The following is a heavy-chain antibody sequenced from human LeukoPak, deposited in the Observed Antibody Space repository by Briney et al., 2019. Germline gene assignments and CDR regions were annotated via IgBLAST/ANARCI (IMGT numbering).Heavy chain of an antibody. CDR2: IYPSGST. Sequence: SETLSLTCTVSGGSISSYYWSWIRQPPGKGLEWIGYIYPSGSTNYNPSLKGRVTISVDTSKNQFSLKLSSVTAADTAVYYCARVFRGYSYGPFDYWGQGTLVTVSS. J-gene: IGHJ4*02. CDR3: ARVFRGYSYGPFDY. D-gene: IGHD5-18*01. CDR1: GGSISSYY. V-gene: IGHV4-59*01.